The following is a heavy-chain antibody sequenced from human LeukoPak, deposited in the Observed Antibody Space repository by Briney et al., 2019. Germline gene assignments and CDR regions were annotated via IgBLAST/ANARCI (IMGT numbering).Heavy chain of an antibody. CDR2: ISGSGGST. D-gene: IGHD3-10*01. Sequence: PGGSLRLSCAAPGFTFSSYAMSWVRQAPGKGLEWVSDISGSGGSTYYADSVKGRFTISRDNSKNTLYLQKNSLRAEDTAVYYCAARVYGSGSYHPWGQGTLVTVSS. J-gene: IGHJ5*02. CDR3: AARVYGSGSYHP. V-gene: IGHV3-23*01. CDR1: GFTFSSYA.